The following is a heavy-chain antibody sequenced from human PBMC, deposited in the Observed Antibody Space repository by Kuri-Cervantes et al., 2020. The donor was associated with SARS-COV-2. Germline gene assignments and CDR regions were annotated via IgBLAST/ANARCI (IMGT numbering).Heavy chain of an antibody. CDR2: IYTSGST. J-gene: IGHJ6*03. CDR1: GGSISSGSYY. Sequence: SETLSLTCTVSGGSISSGSYYWSWIRQPAGKGPEWIGRIYTSGSTNYNPSLKSRVTISVDTSKNQFSLKLSSVTAADTAVYYCARELDDFWSGYSRRGYYYYYMDVWGKGTTVTVSS. D-gene: IGHD3-3*01. V-gene: IGHV4-61*02. CDR3: ARELDDFWSGYSRRGYYYYYMDV.